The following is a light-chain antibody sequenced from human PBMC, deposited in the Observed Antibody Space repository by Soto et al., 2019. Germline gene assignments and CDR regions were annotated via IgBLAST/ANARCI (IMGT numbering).Light chain of an antibody. CDR3: QQYNNWPWT. Sequence: EIVMTQSPATLSVSPGERATLSCRASQSVSINLAWFQQKPGQAPRLLIYDASNRATGIPARFSGSGSGTEFTLTISSLKSEDFEVYYCQQYNNWPWTFGQGTKVDIK. CDR2: DAS. J-gene: IGKJ1*01. V-gene: IGKV3D-15*01. CDR1: QSVSIN.